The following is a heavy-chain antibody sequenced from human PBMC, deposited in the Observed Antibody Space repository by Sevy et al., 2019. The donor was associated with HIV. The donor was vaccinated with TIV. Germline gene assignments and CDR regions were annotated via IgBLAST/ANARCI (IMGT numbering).Heavy chain of an antibody. CDR2: IRSQDNNYAT. CDR1: GFSFSDSA. Sequence: GGSLRLSCAASGFSFSDSAMHWVRQASGKGLEWIGRIRSQDNNYATSYAASVRDRFTISRDDAKNTAYLQMDSLKTEDTAVYYCSRHKEPWRVLDSKDGMDVWGQWTTVTVSS. D-gene: IGHD6-19*01. V-gene: IGHV3-73*01. CDR3: SRHKEPWRVLDSKDGMDV. J-gene: IGHJ6*02.